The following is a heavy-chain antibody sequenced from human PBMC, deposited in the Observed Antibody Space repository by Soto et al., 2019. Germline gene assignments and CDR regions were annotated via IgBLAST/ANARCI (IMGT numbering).Heavy chain of an antibody. CDR3: ARSHGSTSLEIYYYYYYGMDV. CDR2: IIPISGTA. CDR1: GGTFSSYA. V-gene: IGHV1-69*13. J-gene: IGHJ6*02. Sequence: ASVKVSCKASGGTFSSYAISWVRQAPGQGLEWMGGIIPISGTANYAQKFQGRVTITADESTSTAYMELSSLRSEDTAVYYCARSHGSTSLEIYYYYYYGMDVWGQGTTVTVSS. D-gene: IGHD2-2*01.